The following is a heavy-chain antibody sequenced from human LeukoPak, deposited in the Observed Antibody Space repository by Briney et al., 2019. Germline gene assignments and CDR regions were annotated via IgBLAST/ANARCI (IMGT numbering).Heavy chain of an antibody. J-gene: IGHJ4*02. CDR3: AREIHTTVEFGELWLSAYYFDY. V-gene: IGHV1-18*01. CDR2: ISAYNGNT. CDR1: GYTFTSYG. Sequence: GASVKVSCKASGYTFTSYGISWVRQAPGQGLEWMGWISAYNGNTNYAQKLQGRVTMTTDTSTSTAYMELSSLRSEDTAVYYCAREIHTTVEFGELWLSAYYFDYWGQGTLVTVSS. D-gene: IGHD3-10*01.